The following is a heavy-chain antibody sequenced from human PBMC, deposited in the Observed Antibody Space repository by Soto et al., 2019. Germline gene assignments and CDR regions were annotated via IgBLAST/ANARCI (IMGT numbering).Heavy chain of an antibody. CDR3: AKDLQYVDYVPLHFYGMDV. CDR2: ISWNSGTI. CDR1: GFTFDDYA. Sequence: GGSLRLSCAASGFTFDDYAMHWVRQAPGKGLEWVSGISWNSGTIGYADSVKGRFTISRDNAKNSLYLQMNSLRAEDTALYYCAKDLQYVDYVPLHFYGMDVWGQGTTVTVSS. J-gene: IGHJ6*02. D-gene: IGHD4-17*01. V-gene: IGHV3-9*01.